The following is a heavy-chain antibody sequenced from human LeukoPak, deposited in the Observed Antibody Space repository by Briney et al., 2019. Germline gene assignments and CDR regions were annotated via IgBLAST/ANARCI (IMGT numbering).Heavy chain of an antibody. CDR2: INEDGGDK. J-gene: IGHJ4*02. D-gene: IGHD3-3*01. V-gene: IGHV3-7*01. CDR3: ARLPMLFGVAPDY. Sequence: GGSLRLSCVVSGFTFSTYWMSWVRQAPGKGLEWVASINEDGGDKFYVDSVKGRFTISRDNAQNPLYLQMSSLRVEDTAVYYCARLPMLFGVAPDYWGQGTLVSVSS. CDR1: GFTFSTYW.